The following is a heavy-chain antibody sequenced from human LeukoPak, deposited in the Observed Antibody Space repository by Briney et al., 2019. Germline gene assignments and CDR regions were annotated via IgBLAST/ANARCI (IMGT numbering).Heavy chain of an antibody. CDR2: INSDGSST. J-gene: IGHJ4*02. Sequence: GGSLRLSCAASGFTFSNYWMHWVRQAPGKGLVWVSRINSDGSSTSYADSVKGRFTISRDNAKNTLYLQMNSLRAEDTAVYYCARVRGYYYDSSGSWTYYFDYWGQGTLVTVSS. CDR1: GFTFSNYW. V-gene: IGHV3-74*01. D-gene: IGHD3-22*01. CDR3: ARVRGYYYDSSGSWTYYFDY.